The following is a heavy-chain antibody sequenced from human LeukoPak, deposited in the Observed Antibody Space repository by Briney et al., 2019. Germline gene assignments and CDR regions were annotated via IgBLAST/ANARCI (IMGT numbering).Heavy chain of an antibody. D-gene: IGHD2-2*01. CDR3: AKGNNAISFNFDY. Sequence: GGSLRLSCAASGFNFHDFSMHWVRQVPGQGPDWVSLISGDGVTTYYSDSVKDRFTVSRDNNKNLLFLQMNSLRVEDSAIYYCAKGNNAISFNFDYWGRGSLVIVSS. J-gene: IGHJ4*02. CDR2: ISGDGVTT. V-gene: IGHV3-43*02. CDR1: GFNFHDFS.